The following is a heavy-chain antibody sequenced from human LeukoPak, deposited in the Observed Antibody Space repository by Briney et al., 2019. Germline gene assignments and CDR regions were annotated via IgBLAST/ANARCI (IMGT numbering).Heavy chain of an antibody. CDR2: ISGSSMST. D-gene: IGHD4-11*01. V-gene: IGHV3-23*01. J-gene: IGHJ4*02. Sequence: GGSLRLSCEASGFTFHNHGMSWVRQAPGKGLEWISVISGSSMSTYYADSVKGRFTVSRGNSKNTVYLQMSSLRVEDSAIYYCGKDSRPSVTTFRSRWTDYWGQGILVTVSS. CDR3: GKDSRPSVTTFRSRWTDY. CDR1: GFTFHNHG.